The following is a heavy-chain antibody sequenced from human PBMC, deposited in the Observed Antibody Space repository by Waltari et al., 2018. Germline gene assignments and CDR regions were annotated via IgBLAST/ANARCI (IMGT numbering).Heavy chain of an antibody. D-gene: IGHD6-13*01. CDR3: ARAELSYSSSWYYFDY. Sequence: QVQLVQSGAEVKKPGASVKVSCKASGYTFTSYYMHWVRPSPGQGLEWMGIINPSGGSTSYAQKFQGRVTMTRDTSTSTVYMELSSLRSEDTAVYYCARAELSYSSSWYYFDYWGQGTLVTVSS. V-gene: IGHV1-46*01. CDR1: GYTFTSYY. CDR2: INPSGGST. J-gene: IGHJ4*02.